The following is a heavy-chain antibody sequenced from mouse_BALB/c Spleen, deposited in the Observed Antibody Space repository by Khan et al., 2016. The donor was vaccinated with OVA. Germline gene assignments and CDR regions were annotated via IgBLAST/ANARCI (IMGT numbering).Heavy chain of an antibody. CDR1: GYSITSGYG. D-gene: IGHD1-2*01. CDR3: ARAARMKY. J-gene: IGHJ2*01. V-gene: IGHV3-2*02. CDR2: ISYSGST. Sequence: EVQLVESGPGLVKPFQSLALTCTVTGYSITSGYGWNWIRQFPGNKLEWMGYISYSGSTNYNPSLKSRNSITRDTSKNQFFLQLNSVTTDNTATYYCARAARMKYWGQGTTLTVSS.